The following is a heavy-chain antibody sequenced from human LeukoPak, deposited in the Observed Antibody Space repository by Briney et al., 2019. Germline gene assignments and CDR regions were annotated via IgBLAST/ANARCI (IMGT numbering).Heavy chain of an antibody. J-gene: IGHJ3*02. Sequence: SGGSLRLSCAASGFTFSSYSMSWVRQAPGKGLEWVSSISSTSTYIYYADSVKGRFIISRDNAKNSLYLQMTSLSAEDTAVYFCARVDWMIGAFDIWGQGTMVTVSS. D-gene: IGHD3-22*01. V-gene: IGHV3-21*01. CDR3: ARVDWMIGAFDI. CDR2: ISSTSTYI. CDR1: GFTFSSYS.